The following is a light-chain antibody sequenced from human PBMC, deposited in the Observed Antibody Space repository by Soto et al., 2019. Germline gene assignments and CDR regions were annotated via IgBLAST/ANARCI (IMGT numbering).Light chain of an antibody. J-gene: IGKJ4*01. CDR3: QQRSNLLT. V-gene: IGKV3-11*01. Sequence: EIVLTQSPATLSLSPGERATLSCRASQSVSIYLAWYQQKSGQAPRLLIYDASNRATGIPARFSGSGSGTDFTLTISSLEPEDFAVYYCQQRSNLLTFGGGTKVEIK. CDR1: QSVSIY. CDR2: DAS.